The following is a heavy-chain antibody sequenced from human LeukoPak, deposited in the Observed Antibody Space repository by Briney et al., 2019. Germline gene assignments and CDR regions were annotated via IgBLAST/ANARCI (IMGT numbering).Heavy chain of an antibody. CDR3: ARAENQLAYCGGDCSTLDFDL. Sequence: ASETLSLTCTVSGGSVSSGSYYWSWIRQPAGKGLEWIGRIYTSGSTNYNPSLKSRVTISVDTSKNQFSLKPSSVTAADTAVYYCARAENQLAYCGGDCSTLDFDLWGRGTLVTVSS. CDR2: IYTSGST. D-gene: IGHD2-21*02. J-gene: IGHJ2*01. V-gene: IGHV4-61*02. CDR1: GGSVSSGSYY.